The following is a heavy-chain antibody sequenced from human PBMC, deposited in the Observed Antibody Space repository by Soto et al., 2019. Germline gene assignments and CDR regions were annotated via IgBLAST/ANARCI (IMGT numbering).Heavy chain of an antibody. D-gene: IGHD4-4*01. V-gene: IGHV1-8*01. J-gene: IGHJ6*02. Sequence: SVKVSCEASVYTFTSYDINWVRQATGQGLEWMGWMNPNSGNTCYAQKFQGRVTMTRNTSISTAYMELSSLRSEDTAVYYCASFTYSNYYYGMDVWGQGTTVTFSS. CDR2: MNPNSGNT. CDR3: ASFTYSNYYYGMDV. CDR1: VYTFTSYD.